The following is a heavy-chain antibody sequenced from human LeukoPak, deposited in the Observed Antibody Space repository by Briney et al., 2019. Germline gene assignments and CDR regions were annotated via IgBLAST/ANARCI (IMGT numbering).Heavy chain of an antibody. J-gene: IGHJ4*02. CDR3: ARGKIGYSYGSYY. D-gene: IGHD5-18*01. Sequence: GESLKISCKGSGYSFTSYWIGWVRQMPGKGLEWLGIIYPGDSDTRYSPSFQGQVTISADKSISTAYLQWSSLKASDTAIYYCARGKIGYSYGSYYWGQGTLVTVSS. CDR1: GYSFTSYW. V-gene: IGHV5-51*01. CDR2: IYPGDSDT.